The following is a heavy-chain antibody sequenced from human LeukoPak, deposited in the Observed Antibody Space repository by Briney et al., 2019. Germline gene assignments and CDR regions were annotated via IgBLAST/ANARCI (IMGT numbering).Heavy chain of an antibody. CDR2: IYYSGST. CDR3: ARDRSRSGLWNGNRRSFDL. D-gene: IGHD1-1*01. CDR1: GGSISSYY. Sequence: SETLSLTCTVSGGSISSYYWSWIRQPPGKGREWIGYIYYSGSTNYNPSLKSRVTISVDTSKNQFALKLSSVTAADTAVYYCARDRSRSGLWNGNRRSFDLWGRGTLVTVSS. V-gene: IGHV4-59*01. J-gene: IGHJ2*01.